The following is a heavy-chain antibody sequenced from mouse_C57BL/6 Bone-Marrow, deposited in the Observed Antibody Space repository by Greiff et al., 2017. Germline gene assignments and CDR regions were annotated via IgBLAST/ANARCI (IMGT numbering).Heavy chain of an antibody. CDR1: GFTFSSYG. Sequence: EVKLVESGGDLVKPGGSLKLSCAASGFTFSSYGMSWVRQTPDKRLEWVATISSGGSYTYYPDSVKGRFTISRDNAKNTLYLQMSSLKSEDTAMYYCARHGYYDYDQAYWGQGTLVTVSA. J-gene: IGHJ3*01. D-gene: IGHD2-4*01. CDR3: ARHGYYDYDQAY. CDR2: ISSGGSYT. V-gene: IGHV5-6*01.